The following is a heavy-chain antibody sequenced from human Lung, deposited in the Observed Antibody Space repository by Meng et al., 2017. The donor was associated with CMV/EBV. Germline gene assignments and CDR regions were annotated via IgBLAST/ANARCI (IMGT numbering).Heavy chain of an antibody. Sequence: LSLTCAASGFTFSSYEMNWVRQAPGKGLEWISYISSSGSTIYYADSVKGRFTISRDYAKNSLYLQMNSLRAEDTAVYYCARQLADTLLAHYYYYGRDVWGQETTVTVSS. CDR1: GFTFSSYE. CDR3: ARQLADTLLAHYYYYGRDV. D-gene: IGHD5-18*01. J-gene: IGHJ6*02. CDR2: ISSSGSTI. V-gene: IGHV3-48*03.